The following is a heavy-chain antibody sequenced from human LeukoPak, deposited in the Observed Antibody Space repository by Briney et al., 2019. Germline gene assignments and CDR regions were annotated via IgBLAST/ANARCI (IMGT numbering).Heavy chain of an antibody. CDR3: ASTSPKYYYESSGYSSLFDN. Sequence: SETLSLTCTVSAGSISSDSYYWGWIRQPPGKGLEWIGTIYYSGNAYYNPSLKSRLTISVDTSKNQFSLKLRSVTAADTALYYCASTSPKYYYESSGYSSLFDNWGQGTLVTVSS. D-gene: IGHD3-22*01. CDR2: IYYSGNA. V-gene: IGHV4-39*07. CDR1: AGSISSDSYY. J-gene: IGHJ4*02.